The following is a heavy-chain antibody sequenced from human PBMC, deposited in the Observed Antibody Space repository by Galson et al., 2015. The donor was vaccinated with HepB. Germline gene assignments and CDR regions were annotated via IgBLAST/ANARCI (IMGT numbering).Heavy chain of an antibody. CDR2: IWYDGSNK. D-gene: IGHD3-22*01. V-gene: IGHV3-33*01. Sequence: SLRLSCAASGFTFSSYGMHWVRQAPGKGLEWVAVIWYDGSNKYYADSVRGRFTISRDNSENTLYLQMNSLRAEDTAVYYCAREDEGYDAFDIWGQGTMVTVSS. J-gene: IGHJ3*02. CDR1: GFTFSSYG. CDR3: AREDEGYDAFDI.